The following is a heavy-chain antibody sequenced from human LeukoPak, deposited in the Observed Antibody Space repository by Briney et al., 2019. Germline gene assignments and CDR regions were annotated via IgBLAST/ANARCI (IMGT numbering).Heavy chain of an antibody. CDR2: IYTSGST. CDR1: GGSISSGSYY. CDR3: AREVGYYDFWSGSYFDY. J-gene: IGHJ4*02. D-gene: IGHD3-3*01. V-gene: IGHV4-61*02. Sequence: SETLCLTCTVSGGSISSGSYYWSWIRQPAGKGLEWIGRIYTSGSTNYNPSLKSRVTISVDTSKNQFSLKLSSVTAADTAVYYCAREVGYYDFWSGSYFDYWGQGTLVTVSS.